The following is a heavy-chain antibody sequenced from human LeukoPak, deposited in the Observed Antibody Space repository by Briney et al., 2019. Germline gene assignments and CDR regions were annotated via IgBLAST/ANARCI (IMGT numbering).Heavy chain of an antibody. D-gene: IGHD6-6*01. CDR2: INPSGGST. CDR1: GYTFTSYY. Sequence: ASVKVSCKASGYTFTSYYMHWVRQAPGQGLEWMGIINPSGGSTSYAQKFQGRVTMTRDTSISTAYMELSRLRSDDTAVYYCARDPGEGQLVGPPVFAFDIWGQGTMVTVSS. V-gene: IGHV1-46*01. CDR3: ARDPGEGQLVGPPVFAFDI. J-gene: IGHJ3*02.